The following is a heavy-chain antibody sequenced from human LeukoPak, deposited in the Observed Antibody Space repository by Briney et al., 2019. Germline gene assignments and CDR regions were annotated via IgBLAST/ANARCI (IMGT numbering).Heavy chain of an antibody. CDR3: AGETLAPSGVKYFHH. V-gene: IGHV1-69*05. D-gene: IGHD3-16*02. J-gene: IGHJ1*01. CDR2: IIPTFGST. CDR1: GGALSRYG. Sequence: GASVKVSCKASGGALSRYGINWVRQAPGQGLEWMGRIIPTFGSTNYAQNFQGRVTITTDESTTTAYMEVTGLTSKDTAVYYCAGETLAPSGVKYFHHWGQGTLVTVSS.